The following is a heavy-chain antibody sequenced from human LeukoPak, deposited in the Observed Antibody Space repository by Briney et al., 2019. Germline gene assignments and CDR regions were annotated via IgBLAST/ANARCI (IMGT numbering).Heavy chain of an antibody. Sequence: ASVTVSCKVSGYTLTELSMHWVRQAPGKGLEWMGGFDPEDGETIYAQKFQGRVTTTEDTSTDTAYMELSSLRSEDTAVYYCATQITIFGVVPFDYWGQGTLVTVSS. CDR3: ATQITIFGVVPFDY. D-gene: IGHD3-3*01. CDR2: FDPEDGET. J-gene: IGHJ4*02. CDR1: GYTLTELS. V-gene: IGHV1-24*01.